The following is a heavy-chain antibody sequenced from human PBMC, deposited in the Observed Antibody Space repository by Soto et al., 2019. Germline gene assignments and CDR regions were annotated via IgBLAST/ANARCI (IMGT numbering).Heavy chain of an antibody. J-gene: IGHJ4*02. V-gene: IGHV3-21*01. CDR3: ARAFSSAAGTVDY. Sequence: GGSLRLSCAASGFTFSSYSMNWVRQAPGKGLEWVSSISSSSSYIYYADSVKGRFTISRDNAKNSLYLQMNSLRAEDTAVYYCARAFSSAAGTVDYWGQGTLVTVSS. D-gene: IGHD6-13*01. CDR2: ISSSSSYI. CDR1: GFTFSSYS.